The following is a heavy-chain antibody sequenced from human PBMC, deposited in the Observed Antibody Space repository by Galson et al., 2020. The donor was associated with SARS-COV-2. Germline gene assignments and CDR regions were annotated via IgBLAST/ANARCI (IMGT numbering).Heavy chain of an antibody. CDR2: INSDGSST. V-gene: IGHV3-74*01. CDR3: ARDTDSITIFGVVTSYYYYYGMDV. Sequence: TGGSLRLSCAASGFNFSSYWMHWVRQAPGKGLVWVSRINSDGSSTSYADSVKGRFTISRDNAKNTLYLQMNSLRAEDTAVYYCARDTDSITIFGVVTSYYYYYGMDVWGQGTTVTVSS. J-gene: IGHJ6*02. D-gene: IGHD3-3*01. CDR1: GFNFSSYW.